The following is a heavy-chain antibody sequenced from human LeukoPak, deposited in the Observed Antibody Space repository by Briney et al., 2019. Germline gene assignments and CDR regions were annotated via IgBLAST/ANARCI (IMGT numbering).Heavy chain of an antibody. CDR3: ARKNSISWYNFDY. D-gene: IGHD6-13*01. CDR1: GVSSISSSNSY. V-gene: IGHV4-39*07. CDR2: SYYSGKT. Sequence: SETLSLTCTVSGVSSISSSNSYWGWIRRPAGKGLEWIGSSYYSGKTFYNPSLKSRVTISVDTSKTQFSLKLSSVTAADTAVYYCARKNSISWYNFDYWGQGTLVTVSS. J-gene: IGHJ4*02.